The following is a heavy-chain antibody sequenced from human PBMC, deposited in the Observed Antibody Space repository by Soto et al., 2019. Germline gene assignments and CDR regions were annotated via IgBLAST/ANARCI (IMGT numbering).Heavy chain of an antibody. J-gene: IGHJ2*01. D-gene: IGHD6-13*01. CDR2: IIPILGIA. CDR3: AILMGSSSWADWYFDL. Sequence: QVQLVQSGAEVKKPGSSVKVSCKASGGTFSSYTISWVRQAPGQGLEWMGRIIPILGIANYAQKFQGRVTITADKYAGTAHMELSSLRSEDTAVYYCAILMGSSSWADWYFDLWGRGTLVAVSS. CDR1: GGTFSSYT. V-gene: IGHV1-69*02.